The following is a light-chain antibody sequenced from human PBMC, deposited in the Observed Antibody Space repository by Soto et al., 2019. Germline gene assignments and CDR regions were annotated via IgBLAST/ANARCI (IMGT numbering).Light chain of an antibody. V-gene: IGKV1-33*01. CDR3: QQYETLPT. CDR1: QNINNY. Sequence: KRTQSPAALSASVGGRVTITCQASQNINNYFNWSPRTPGRAPKILIYDASNVEAGVPSRFRGSGSGTDFTFTISRLQPEEIATDYCQQYETLPTFGQGTRLDIK. J-gene: IGKJ5*01. CDR2: DAS.